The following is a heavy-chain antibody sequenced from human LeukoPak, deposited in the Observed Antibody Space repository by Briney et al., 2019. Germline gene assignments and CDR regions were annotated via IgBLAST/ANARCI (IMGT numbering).Heavy chain of an antibody. CDR3: AREGYCTNGVCYGPLDY. CDR1: GFTFSSYA. CDR2: ISYDRSNK. Sequence: GGSLRLTCAASGFTFSSYAMHWVRQAPGKGLEWVAVISYDRSNKYYADSVKGRFTISRDNSKNTLYLQMNSLRAEDTAVYYCAREGYCTNGVCYGPLDYWGQGTLVTVSS. J-gene: IGHJ4*02. V-gene: IGHV3-30-3*01. D-gene: IGHD2-8*01.